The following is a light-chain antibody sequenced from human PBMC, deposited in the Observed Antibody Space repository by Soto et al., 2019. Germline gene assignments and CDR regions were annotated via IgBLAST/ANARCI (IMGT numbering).Light chain of an antibody. CDR2: GAS. CDR1: QNVSSN. V-gene: IGKV3-15*01. CDR3: QQYNSWPPIT. Sequence: EIVMTQSPATLSVSPGERATLSCRASQNVSSNLAWYQQKPGQPPRLLFYGASTRATGIPARFSGSGSGTDFTLTISSLQSEDFAVYYCQQYNSWPPITFGQGTRLEIK. J-gene: IGKJ5*01.